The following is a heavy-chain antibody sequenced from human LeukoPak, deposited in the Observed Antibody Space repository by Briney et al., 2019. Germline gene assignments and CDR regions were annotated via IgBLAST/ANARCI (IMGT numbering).Heavy chain of an antibody. Sequence: SETLSLTCAVYGGSFSGYYWSWLRQPPGKGLEWIGEINHSGSTNYNPSLKSRVTISVDTSKNQFSLKLSSVTAADTAVYYCARLGIRFFHAFDIWGQGTMVTVSS. CDR3: ARLGIRFFHAFDI. J-gene: IGHJ3*02. V-gene: IGHV4-34*01. CDR2: INHSGST. CDR1: GGSFSGYY. D-gene: IGHD3-3*01.